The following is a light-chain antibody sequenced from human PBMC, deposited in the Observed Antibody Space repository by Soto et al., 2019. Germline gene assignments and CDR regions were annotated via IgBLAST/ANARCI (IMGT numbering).Light chain of an antibody. Sequence: ENVLTQSPGTLSLSPGERATLSCRASQSVGSYLGWYQKKPGQAPRLLIYGASNRATGIPDRFSGSGSGTDFTLTISRLEPEDFAVYYCQQYGSSPRTFGQGTKVEIK. CDR2: GAS. J-gene: IGKJ1*01. CDR1: QSVGSY. V-gene: IGKV3-20*01. CDR3: QQYGSSPRT.